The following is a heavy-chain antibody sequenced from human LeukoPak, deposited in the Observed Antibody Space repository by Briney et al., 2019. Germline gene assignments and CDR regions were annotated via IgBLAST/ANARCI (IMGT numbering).Heavy chain of an antibody. CDR3: ARVPYCSSTSCYHYYMDV. Sequence: ASVKVSCKASGGTFSSYAISWVRQAPGQGLEWMGGIIPIFGTANYAQKFQGRVTITTDESTSTAYMELSSLRSEDTAVYYCARVPYCSSTSCYHYYMDVWGKGTTVTVSS. V-gene: IGHV1-69*05. J-gene: IGHJ6*03. CDR1: GGTFSSYA. D-gene: IGHD2-2*01. CDR2: IIPIFGTA.